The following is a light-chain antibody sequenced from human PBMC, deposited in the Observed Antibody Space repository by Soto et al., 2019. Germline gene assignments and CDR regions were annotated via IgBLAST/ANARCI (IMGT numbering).Light chain of an antibody. CDR1: SSDGGGYNY. Sequence: QSALTQPPSASGSPGQSVTSACTGTSSDGGGYNYVSWYQQHPGNAPKLMSYEVSQRPSGVPDRFSGSKSGNTASLTVSGLQAEDEAYFYCRQPASRNNLLSVCVTGRNVTDL. J-gene: IGLJ1*01. CDR3: RQPASRNNLLSV. V-gene: IGLV2-8*01. CDR2: EVS.